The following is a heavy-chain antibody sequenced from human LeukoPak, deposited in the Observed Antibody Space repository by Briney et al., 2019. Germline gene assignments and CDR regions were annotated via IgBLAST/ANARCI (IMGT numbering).Heavy chain of an antibody. J-gene: IGHJ4*02. V-gene: IGHV3-74*01. CDR3: ARSGWPYYFDY. D-gene: IGHD3-22*01. Sequence: PGGSLRLSCAASGFTFSSYWMHWVCQAPGKGLVWVSRIHSDGSSTSYADSVRGRFTISRDDAKSTLYLQMNSLRAEDTAAYYCARSGWPYYFDYWGQGTLVTVSS. CDR1: GFTFSSYW. CDR2: IHSDGSST.